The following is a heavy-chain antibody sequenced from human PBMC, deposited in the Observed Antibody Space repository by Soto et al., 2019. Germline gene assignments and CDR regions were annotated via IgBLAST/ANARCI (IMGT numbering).Heavy chain of an antibody. CDR1: GGSFSGYY. CDR3: ASILRYL. Sequence: QVQLQQWGAGLLKPSETLSLSCAVYGGSFSGYYWSWIRQPPGKGLEWIGEINHSGSTNYNPSLKCRVTISVDTSKNQFSLRLSSVTAADTAVYYCASILRYLWGQGTLVTVSS. J-gene: IGHJ4*02. D-gene: IGHD3-16*01. V-gene: IGHV4-34*01. CDR2: INHSGST.